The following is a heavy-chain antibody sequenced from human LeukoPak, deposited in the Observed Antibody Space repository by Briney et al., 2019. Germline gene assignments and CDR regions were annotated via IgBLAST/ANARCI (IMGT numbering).Heavy chain of an antibody. Sequence: ASVKVSCKASGGTFSSYVISWVRQAPGQGLEWMGGIIPIFGTANYAQKFQGRVTITADESTSTAYMELRSLRSDDTAVYYCAREGDILTGYEHSSFGYWGQGTLVTVSS. CDR3: AREGDILTGYEHSSFGY. CDR2: IIPIFGTA. V-gene: IGHV1-69*13. D-gene: IGHD3-9*01. CDR1: GGTFSSYV. J-gene: IGHJ4*02.